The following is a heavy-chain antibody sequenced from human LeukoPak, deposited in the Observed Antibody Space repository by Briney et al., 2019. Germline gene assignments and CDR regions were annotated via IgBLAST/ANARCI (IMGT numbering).Heavy chain of an antibody. CDR2: IYTSGST. CDR3: ARGESSTSTLYYYYYYMDV. V-gene: IGHV4-61*02. CDR1: GGSISSGSYY. J-gene: IGHJ6*03. Sequence: PSETLSLTCTVSGGSISSGSYYWSWIRQPAGKGLEWIGRIYTSGSTNYNPSLKSRVTISVATSKNQFSLKLSSVTAADTAMYCCARGESSTSTLYYYYYYMDVWGKGTTVTVSS. D-gene: IGHD6-6*01.